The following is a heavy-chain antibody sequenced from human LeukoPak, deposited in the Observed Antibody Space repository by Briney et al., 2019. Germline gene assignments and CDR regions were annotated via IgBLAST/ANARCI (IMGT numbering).Heavy chain of an antibody. CDR2: IYSGGST. D-gene: IGHD3-10*01. J-gene: IGHJ6*02. V-gene: IGHV3-53*04. CDR3: ARDRGLNYYGSGSYYNKYGMDV. CDR1: GFTVSSNY. Sequence: GGSLRLSRAASGFTVSSNYMSWVRQAPGKGLEWVSVIYSGGSTYYADSVKGRFTISRHNSKNTLYLQMNGLRAEDTAVYYCARDRGLNYYGSGSYYNKYGMDVWGQGTTVTVSS.